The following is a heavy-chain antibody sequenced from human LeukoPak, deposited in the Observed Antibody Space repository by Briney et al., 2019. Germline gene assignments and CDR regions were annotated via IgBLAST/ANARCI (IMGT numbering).Heavy chain of an antibody. CDR3: ARGGVWTRTYPCFQY. CDR1: EFTFSDYY. V-gene: IGHV3-11*01. J-gene: IGHJ4*02. D-gene: IGHD3-3*01. CDR2: ISSTSLTI. Sequence: GGSLRLSCAASEFTFSDYYMSWIRQAPGEGLEWIAYISSTSLTIYYADSVRGRFTISRDNAKNSVYLQMNSLGVDDTAVYYCARGGVWTRTYPCFQYWGQGPLVTVSS.